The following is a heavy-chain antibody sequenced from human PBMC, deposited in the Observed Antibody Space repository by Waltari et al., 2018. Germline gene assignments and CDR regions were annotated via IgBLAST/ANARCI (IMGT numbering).Heavy chain of an antibody. CDR3: ARGPTPWGDYGGYFQH. D-gene: IGHD4-17*01. Sequence: EVQLVESGGGLVQPGGSLRLSCAASGFTFSAYRMHWVRQAPGKGLVWVSFINADGRSTLYADSVKGRFTISRDNAKNSLYLQMNSLRSEDTAVYYCARGPTPWGDYGGYFQHWGQGTLVTVSS. CDR2: INADGRST. J-gene: IGHJ1*01. V-gene: IGHV3-74*01. CDR1: GFTFSAYR.